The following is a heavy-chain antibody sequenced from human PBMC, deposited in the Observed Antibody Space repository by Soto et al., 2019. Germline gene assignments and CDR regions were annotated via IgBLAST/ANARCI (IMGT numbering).Heavy chain of an antibody. J-gene: IGHJ5*02. CDR2: IYHSGST. D-gene: IGHD1-7*01. CDR1: GGSISSGGYS. CDR3: ARAENWNYGRYNWFDP. Sequence: SETLSLTCAVSGGSISSGGYSWSWVRQPPGKGLEWIGYIYHSGSTYYNPSLKSRVTISVDRSKNQFSLKLSSVTAADTAVYYCARAENWNYGRYNWFDPWGQGTLVTVS. V-gene: IGHV4-30-2*01.